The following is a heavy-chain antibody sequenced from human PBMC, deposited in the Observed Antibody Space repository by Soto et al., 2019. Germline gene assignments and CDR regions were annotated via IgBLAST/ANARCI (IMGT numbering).Heavy chain of an antibody. Sequence: QVQLVESGGGVVQPGRSLRLSCAASGFTFSSYAMHWVRQAPGKGLEWVAVISYDGSNKYYADSVKGRFTISGDNSKNTVYLQMNSLRAEDTAVYYCAREGVVTPYYGMDVWGQGTTVTVSS. D-gene: IGHD3-22*01. CDR3: AREGVVTPYYGMDV. CDR2: ISYDGSNK. V-gene: IGHV3-30-3*01. J-gene: IGHJ6*02. CDR1: GFTFSSYA.